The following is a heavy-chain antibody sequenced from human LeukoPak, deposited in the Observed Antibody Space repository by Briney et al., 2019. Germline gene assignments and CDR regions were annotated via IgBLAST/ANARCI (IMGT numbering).Heavy chain of an antibody. V-gene: IGHV1-46*01. D-gene: IGHD4-23*01. Sequence: ASVKVSCKASGYTFTSYHLHWVRQAPGQGLEWMGIINPSGGGTSYAQKFQGRVTMTRDTSTSTVYMELSSLRSEDTAVYYCAVVTVVSPAYYFDYWGQGTLVTVSS. CDR1: GYTFTSYH. CDR2: INPSGGGT. CDR3: AVVTVVSPAYYFDY. J-gene: IGHJ4*02.